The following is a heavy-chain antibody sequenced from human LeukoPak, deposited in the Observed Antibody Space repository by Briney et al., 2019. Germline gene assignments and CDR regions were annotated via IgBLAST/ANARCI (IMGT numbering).Heavy chain of an antibody. D-gene: IGHD1-26*01. V-gene: IGHV3-23*01. CDR2: TSGGGDST. Sequence: PGGSLRLSCAASGFTFSSYAMSWVRQAPGKGLEWVSATSGGGDSTYYADSVKGRFTISRDNSKNTLYLQMNSLRAEDTAIYYCAKDRARGGATDFDYWGQGTLVTVSS. CDR3: AKDRARGGATDFDY. CDR1: GFTFSSYA. J-gene: IGHJ4*02.